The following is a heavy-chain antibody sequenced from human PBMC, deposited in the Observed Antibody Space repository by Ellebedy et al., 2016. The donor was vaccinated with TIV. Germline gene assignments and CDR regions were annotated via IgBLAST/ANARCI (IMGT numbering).Heavy chain of an antibody. CDR2: IWYDGSNK. CDR1: GFTFSSYG. V-gene: IGHV3-33*08. D-gene: IGHD1-1*01. CDR3: ARVEDLLYYYGMDV. J-gene: IGHJ6*02. Sequence: PGGSLRLSCAASGFTFSSYGMHWVRQAPGKGLEWVAVIWYDGSNKYYADSVKGRFTISRDNSKNTLYLQMNSLRAEDTAVYYCARVEDLLYYYGMDVWGQGTTVTVSS.